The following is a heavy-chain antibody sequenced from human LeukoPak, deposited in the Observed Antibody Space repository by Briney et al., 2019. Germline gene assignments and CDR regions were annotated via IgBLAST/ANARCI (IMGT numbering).Heavy chain of an antibody. CDR2: IYTSGST. J-gene: IGHJ3*02. CDR3: ARDPDISRRAFDI. V-gene: IGHV4-61*02. CDR1: GGSISSGSYY. Sequence: PSETLSLTCTVSGGSISSGSYYWSWIRQPAGKGLEWIGRIYTSGSTNYNPSLKSRVTISVDTSKNQFSLKLSSVTAADTAVYYCARDPDISRRAFDIWGQGTMVTVSS. D-gene: IGHD3-9*01.